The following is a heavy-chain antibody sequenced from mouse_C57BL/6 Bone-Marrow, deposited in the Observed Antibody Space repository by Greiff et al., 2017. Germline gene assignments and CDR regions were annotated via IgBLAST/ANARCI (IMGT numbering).Heavy chain of an antibody. Sequence: EVKLVESGPGLVKPSQSLSLTCSVTGYSITSGYYWNWIRQFPGNKLEWMGYISYDGSNNYNPSLKNRISITRDTSKNQFFLKLNSVTTEDTATYYCASFPYYDYDEAWFAYWGQGTLVTVSA. CDR3: ASFPYYDYDEAWFAY. D-gene: IGHD2-4*01. J-gene: IGHJ3*01. CDR2: ISYDGSN. V-gene: IGHV3-6*01. CDR1: GYSITSGYY.